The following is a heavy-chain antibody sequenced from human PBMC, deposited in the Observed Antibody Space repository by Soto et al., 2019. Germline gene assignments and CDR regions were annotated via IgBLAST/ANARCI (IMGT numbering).Heavy chain of an antibody. D-gene: IGHD1-26*01. J-gene: IGHJ4*02. CDR2: MNPNSGNT. Sequence: ASVKVSCKASGYTFTSYDINWVRQATGQGLEWMGWMNPNSGNTGYAQKFQGRVTMTRNTSISTAYMELSSLRSEDTAVYYCARGRRESGNVDYWGQGTLVTVSS. CDR3: ARGRRESGNVDY. V-gene: IGHV1-8*01. CDR1: GYTFTSYD.